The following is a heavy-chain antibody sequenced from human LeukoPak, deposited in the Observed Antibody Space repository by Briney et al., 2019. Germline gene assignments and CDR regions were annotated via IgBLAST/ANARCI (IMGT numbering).Heavy chain of an antibody. CDR1: GYTFTGCY. Sequence: GASVNVSCKASGYTFTGCYMHWVRQAPGQGLEWMGWINPNSGGTNYAQKFQGWVTMTRDTSISTAYMELSRLRSDDTAVYYCARGPGYSSSWYTRLYYYYYMDVWSKGTTVTVSS. J-gene: IGHJ6*03. D-gene: IGHD6-13*01. CDR2: INPNSGGT. V-gene: IGHV1-2*04. CDR3: ARGPGYSSSWYTRLYYYYYMDV.